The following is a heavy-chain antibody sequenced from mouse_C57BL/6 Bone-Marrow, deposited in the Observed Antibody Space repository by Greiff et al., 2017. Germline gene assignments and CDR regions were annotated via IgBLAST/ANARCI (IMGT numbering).Heavy chain of an antibody. D-gene: IGHD4-1*01. CDR1: GYSFTSYY. CDR2: IYPGSGST. V-gene: IGHV1-66*01. J-gene: IGHJ2*01. CDR3: ARELGRVGFDY. Sequence: VKLVESGPELVKPGASVKISCKASGYSFTSYYIHWVKQRPGQGLEWIGWIYPGSGSTKYNEKFKGRTTLTADTSSSTAYMQLSSLTSEDSAVYYCARELGRVGFDYWGKGTTLTVSS.